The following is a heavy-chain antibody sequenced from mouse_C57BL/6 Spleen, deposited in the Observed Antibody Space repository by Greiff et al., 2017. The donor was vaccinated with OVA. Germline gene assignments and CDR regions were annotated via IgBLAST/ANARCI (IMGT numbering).Heavy chain of an antibody. CDR1: GYTFTSYG. CDR3: ARVSYGDAMDY. D-gene: IGHD2-1*01. J-gene: IGHJ4*01. Sequence: VQLVESGAELARPGASVKLSCKASGYTFTSYGISWVKQRTGQGLEWIGEIYPRSGNTYYNEKFKGKATLTADKSSSTAYMELRSLTSEDSAVYFCARVSYGDAMDYWGQGTSVTVSS. CDR2: IYPRSGNT. V-gene: IGHV1-81*01.